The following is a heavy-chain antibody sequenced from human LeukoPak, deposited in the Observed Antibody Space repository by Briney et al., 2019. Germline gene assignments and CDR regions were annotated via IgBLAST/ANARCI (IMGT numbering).Heavy chain of an antibody. CDR2: IKRKSDGGTT. CDR3: TTELDVRPNHY. J-gene: IGHJ4*02. Sequence: GGSLRLPCAASGLTFSNAWMSWVRQVPGKGLEWVGRIKRKSDGGTTDYAAPVKGRFTISRDDSKNTLYLQMNSLKSEDTAVYYCTTELDVRPNHYWGQGTLVTVSS. CDR1: GLTFSNAW. D-gene: IGHD1-14*01. V-gene: IGHV3-15*01.